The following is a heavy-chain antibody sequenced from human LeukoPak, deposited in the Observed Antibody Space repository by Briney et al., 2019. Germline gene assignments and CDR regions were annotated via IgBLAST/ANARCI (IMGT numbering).Heavy chain of an antibody. CDR1: GGSISSSSYY. D-gene: IGHD6-19*01. CDR3: ARISYSSGWSVPYFDY. V-gene: IGHV4-39*07. J-gene: IGHJ4*02. CDR2: IYYSGST. Sequence: PSETLSLTCTVSGGSISSSSYYWGWIRQPPGKGLEWIGTIYYSGSTNYNPSLKSRVTISVDTSKNQFSLKLSSVTAADTAVYYCARISYSSGWSVPYFDYWGQGTLVTVSS.